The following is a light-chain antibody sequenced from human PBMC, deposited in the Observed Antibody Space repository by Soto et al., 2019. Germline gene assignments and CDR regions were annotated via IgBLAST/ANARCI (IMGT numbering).Light chain of an antibody. Sequence: DIQMTQSPSSLSASVGDRVTITCRASQSISSYLNWYQHKPGKAPNSLIYAATTLQSGVPSRFCGSGSGTDFTLTISSLQPEDFATYYCQQSYSNPRTFGQGTKVDIK. J-gene: IGKJ1*01. V-gene: IGKV1-39*01. CDR3: QQSYSNPRT. CDR2: AAT. CDR1: QSISSY.